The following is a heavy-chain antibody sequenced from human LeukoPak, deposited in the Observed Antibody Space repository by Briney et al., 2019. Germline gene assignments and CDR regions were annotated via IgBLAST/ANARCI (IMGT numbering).Heavy chain of an antibody. CDR1: GGSISSYY. Sequence: SETLSLTCTVSGGSISSYYWSWIRQPPRKGLEWIGYIYSSGRTNYNPSLQSRVTISVDTSKNQFSLKLSSVTAADTAVYYCARTEVTTFDYWGQGTLVTVSS. V-gene: IGHV4-59*01. J-gene: IGHJ4*02. CDR3: ARTEVTTFDY. CDR2: IYSSGRT. D-gene: IGHD4-4*01.